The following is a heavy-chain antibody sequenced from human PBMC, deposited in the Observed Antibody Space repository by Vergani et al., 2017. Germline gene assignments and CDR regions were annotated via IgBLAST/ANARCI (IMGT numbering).Heavy chain of an antibody. Sequence: EVQLVQSGAEVKKPGESLKISCKGSGYSFTSYWIGWVRQMPGKGLEWMGSIYPGDSDTRYSPSFQGQVPISADKSISTAYLQWRSLKASDTAMYYRARLAADVRTPPHFDYWGQGTLVTVSS. CDR1: GYSFTSYW. CDR2: IYPGDSDT. CDR3: ARLAADVRTPPHFDY. D-gene: IGHD1-14*01. J-gene: IGHJ4*02. V-gene: IGHV5-51*01.